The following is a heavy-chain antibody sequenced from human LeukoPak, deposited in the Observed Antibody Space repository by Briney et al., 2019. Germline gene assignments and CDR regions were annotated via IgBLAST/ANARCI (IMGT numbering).Heavy chain of an antibody. V-gene: IGHV3-53*01. Sequence: GGSLRLSCAASGFVVSTNYMTWVRQPPGKGLEWVSVIYKDGRTFYTDSVKGRFPVSRDNSKNTLYLQMSSLRGEDTAVYYCAKSLTYYHENSDSIWGQGTLVTVSS. D-gene: IGHD3-22*01. CDR2: IYKDGRT. CDR3: AKSLTYYHENSDSI. J-gene: IGHJ4*02. CDR1: GFVVSTNY.